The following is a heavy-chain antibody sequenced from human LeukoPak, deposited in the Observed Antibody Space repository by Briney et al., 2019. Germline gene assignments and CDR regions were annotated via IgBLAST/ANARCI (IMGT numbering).Heavy chain of an antibody. V-gene: IGHV3-53*01. Sequence: GGSLRLSCAASGFTVSSSYMSWVRQAPGKGLEWVSLIYSGGSTYYAASVKGRFTISRDNSKNTLYLQMNSLRPEDTAVYFCAKGYNYAYEYWGQGTLVTVSS. CDR1: GFTVSSSY. J-gene: IGHJ4*02. D-gene: IGHD5-18*01. CDR3: AKGYNYAYEY. CDR2: IYSGGST.